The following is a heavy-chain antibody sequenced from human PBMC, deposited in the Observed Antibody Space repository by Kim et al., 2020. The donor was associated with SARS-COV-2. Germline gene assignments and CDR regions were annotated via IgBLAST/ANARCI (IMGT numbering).Heavy chain of an antibody. CDR1: GFTFSSYA. CDR2: ISGTGSST. D-gene: IGHD3-22*01. J-gene: IGHJ5*02. V-gene: IGHV3-23*01. Sequence: GGSLRLSCAASGFTFSSYAMSWVRQARGKGLEWVSSISGTGSSTYYADSVKGRFTISRDISKNTLFLQMNSLRAEDTAVYYCANFGGYPTWGQGTLVTVSS. CDR3: ANFGGYPT.